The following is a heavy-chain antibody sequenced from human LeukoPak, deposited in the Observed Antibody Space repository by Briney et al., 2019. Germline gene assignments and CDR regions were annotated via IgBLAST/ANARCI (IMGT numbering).Heavy chain of an antibody. CDR1: GFTFSSYA. D-gene: IGHD6-6*01. Sequence: PGRSLRLSCAASGFTFSSYAMSWVRQAPGKGLEWVSAISGSGGSTYYADSVKGRFTISRDNSKNTLYLQMNSLRAEDTAVYYCAKDSRIAARPGAFDYWGQGTLVTVSS. J-gene: IGHJ4*02. V-gene: IGHV3-23*01. CDR2: ISGSGGST. CDR3: AKDSRIAARPGAFDY.